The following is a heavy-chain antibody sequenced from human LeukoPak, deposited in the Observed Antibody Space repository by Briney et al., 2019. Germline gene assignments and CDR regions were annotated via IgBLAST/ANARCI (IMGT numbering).Heavy chain of an antibody. J-gene: IGHJ4*02. CDR1: GFTLSGNW. CDR2: INPDGSQK. Sequence: GGSLRLSCEASGFTLSGNWMSWVRQAPGKGLEWVASINPDGSQKLYVESVKGRFTISRDNTRRSLYLQMNSLGSDDTAMYYCAKLLGTVTTYDSWGQGTRVTVSS. D-gene: IGHD2/OR15-2a*01. V-gene: IGHV3-7*01. CDR3: AKLLGTVTTYDS.